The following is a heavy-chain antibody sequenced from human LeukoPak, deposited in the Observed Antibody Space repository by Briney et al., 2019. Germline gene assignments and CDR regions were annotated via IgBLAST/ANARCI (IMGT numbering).Heavy chain of an antibody. V-gene: IGHV4-34*01. J-gene: IGHJ4*02. CDR3: ARRLIIRGRFND. Sequence: SETLSLTCGVYGGSFTDCFLSWVRQPPGKRLEWIGEINHVGSTNYNPSLKSRVTLSVDKSTNQVSLNLTSVTVADTAVYYCARRLIIRGRFNDWGQGTLVTVSS. D-gene: IGHD3-10*01. CDR2: INHVGST. CDR1: GGSFTDCF.